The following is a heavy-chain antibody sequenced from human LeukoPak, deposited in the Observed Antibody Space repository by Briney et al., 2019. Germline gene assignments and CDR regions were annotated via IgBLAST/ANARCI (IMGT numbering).Heavy chain of an antibody. V-gene: IGHV1-2*06. CDR2: INPNSGGT. Sequence: ASVKVSCKASGYTFTGYYMHWVRQAPGQGLEWMGRINPNSGGTNYAQKFQGRVTMTRDTSISTAYMELSRLRSDDTAVYYCARCLYDYVWGSYRLQNWFDPWGQGTLVTVSS. CDR3: ARCLYDYVWGSYRLQNWFDP. CDR1: GYTFTGYY. J-gene: IGHJ5*02. D-gene: IGHD3-16*02.